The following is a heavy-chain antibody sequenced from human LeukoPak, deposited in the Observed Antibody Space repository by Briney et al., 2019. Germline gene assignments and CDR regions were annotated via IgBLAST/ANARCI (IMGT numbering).Heavy chain of an antibody. J-gene: IGHJ4*02. CDR3: ARSRMTTVTTGYYFDY. D-gene: IGHD4-17*01. Sequence: GGSLRLSCAASGFTFSGYAMHWVRQAPGKGLEWVAVISYDGSNKYYADSVKGRFTISRDNSKNTLYLQMNSLRAEDTAVYYCARSRMTTVTTGYYFDYWGQGTLVTVSS. V-gene: IGHV3-30-3*01. CDR1: GFTFSGYA. CDR2: ISYDGSNK.